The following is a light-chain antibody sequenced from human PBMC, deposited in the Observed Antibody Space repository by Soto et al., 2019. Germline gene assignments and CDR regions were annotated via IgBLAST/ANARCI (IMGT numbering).Light chain of an antibody. CDR3: TSYTSSTPFYV. Sequence: SVLPQPASVSGSPGQAIALSCTGGRNDVADGYDYFSWYQQHPGQAPLLIIYDVSNRPSGVSDCFSGSKSGNTAPLTISGLQAEDEAEYYCTSYTSSTPFYVFGTGTKVTVL. J-gene: IGLJ1*01. CDR2: DVS. CDR1: RNDVADGYDY. V-gene: IGLV2-14*03.